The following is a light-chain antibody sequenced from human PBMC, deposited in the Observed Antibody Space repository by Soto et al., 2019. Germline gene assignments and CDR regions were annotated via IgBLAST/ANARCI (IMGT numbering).Light chain of an antibody. CDR3: SSYTSSSPLV. Sequence: QSALPQPASVSGSPGPAITISCTGTSSDVGGYNYVSWYQQHPGKAPQLMIYEVSNRPSGVSNRFSGSKSGNTASLTISGLQAEDEADYYFSSYTSSSPLVFGTGTKLTVL. J-gene: IGLJ1*01. V-gene: IGLV2-14*01. CDR2: EVS. CDR1: SSDVGGYNY.